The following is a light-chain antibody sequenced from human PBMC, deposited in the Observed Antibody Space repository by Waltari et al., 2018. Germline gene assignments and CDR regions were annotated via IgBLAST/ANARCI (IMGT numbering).Light chain of an antibody. J-gene: IGKJ1*01. CDR2: SAS. CDR1: QGIRYD. Sequence: AIQMTQSPSSLSASVGDRVTIPCRASQGIRYDLGWYQQNPGKAPKLLILSASTLQSGVPSRFIGSGSGPDFTLTISSLQPEDFATYYCLQDYNYPWTFGQGTKVEIK. V-gene: IGKV1-6*01. CDR3: LQDYNYPWT.